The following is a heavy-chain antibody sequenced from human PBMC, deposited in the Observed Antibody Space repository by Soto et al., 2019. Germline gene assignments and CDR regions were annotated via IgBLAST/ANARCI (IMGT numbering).Heavy chain of an antibody. CDR1: GFTCSSYG. CDR2: VSSSGGTT. J-gene: IGHJ4*01. D-gene: IGHD2-2*01. V-gene: IGHV3-23*01. CDR3: AKVSRSVVVAAAMY. Sequence: EVQLLESGGGLVQPGGSLRLSCAASGFTCSSYGMSWVRQAPGKGLELVSAVSSSGGTTNYAGSVKGRFTISRDNSKNTLYLQMNSLRAEDTAVYYCAKVSRSVVVAAAMYWGQGTLVTVSS.